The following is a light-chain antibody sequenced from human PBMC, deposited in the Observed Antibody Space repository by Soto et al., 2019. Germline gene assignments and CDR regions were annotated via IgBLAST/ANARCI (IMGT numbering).Light chain of an antibody. V-gene: IGKV1-5*03. Sequence: DIQMTQSPSTLSASVGDRVTITCRASQSISSWLAWYQQKPGKAPKLLIYKASSLESGVPSWFSGSGSGTEFTLTISSLQPDDFATYYCQQYNIYWTFGQGTKVEIK. CDR1: QSISSW. CDR3: QQYNIYWT. J-gene: IGKJ1*01. CDR2: KAS.